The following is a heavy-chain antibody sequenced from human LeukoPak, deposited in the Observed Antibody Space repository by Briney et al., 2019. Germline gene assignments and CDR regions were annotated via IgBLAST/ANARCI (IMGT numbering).Heavy chain of an antibody. CDR1: GFTFSSYE. Sequence: GGSLRLSCAASGFTFSSYEMNWVRQAPGKGLEWVSYISSSGSTIYYADSVKGRFTISRDNAKNSLYLQMNSLRAEDTAVYYCAKQLVWGSYRSTFDYWGQGTLVTVSS. D-gene: IGHD3-16*02. CDR2: ISSSGSTI. V-gene: IGHV3-48*03. J-gene: IGHJ4*02. CDR3: AKQLVWGSYRSTFDY.